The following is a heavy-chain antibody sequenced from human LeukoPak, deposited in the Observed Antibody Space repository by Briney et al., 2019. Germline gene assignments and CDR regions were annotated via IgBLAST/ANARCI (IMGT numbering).Heavy chain of an antibody. Sequence: GASVKVSCKASGYTFTGYYMHWVRQAPGQGLEWMGWINPNSGGTNYAQKFQGRVTMTRDTSISTAYMELSRLRSDDTAVYYCARARTLPPGYSGSLYYYGMDVWGQGTTVTVSS. J-gene: IGHJ6*02. CDR2: INPNSGGT. D-gene: IGHD5-12*01. CDR1: GYTFTGYY. CDR3: ARARTLPPGYSGSLYYYGMDV. V-gene: IGHV1-2*02.